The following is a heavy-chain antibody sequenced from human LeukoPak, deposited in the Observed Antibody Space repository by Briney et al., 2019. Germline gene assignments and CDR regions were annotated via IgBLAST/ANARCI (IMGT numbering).Heavy chain of an antibody. CDR3: AAEGGEMATYFDY. D-gene: IGHD5-24*01. Sequence: GASVKVSCKASGYTFTSYGISWVRQAPGQGLEWMGWISAYNGNTNYAQKLQGRDTMTTGTSTSTAYMELRSLRSDDPPVYYRAAEGGEMATYFDYWGQGTLVTVSS. V-gene: IGHV1-18*01. J-gene: IGHJ4*02. CDR1: GYTFTSYG. CDR2: ISAYNGNT.